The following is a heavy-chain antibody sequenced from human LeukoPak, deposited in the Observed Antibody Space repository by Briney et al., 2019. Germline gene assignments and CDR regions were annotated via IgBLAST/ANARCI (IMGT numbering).Heavy chain of an antibody. CDR1: GGSISSYY. V-gene: IGHV4-34*01. D-gene: IGHD3-9*01. CDR2: INHSGST. CDR3: ARRGVGPLRYFDWLLVRGQYYFDY. J-gene: IGHJ4*02. Sequence: SETLSLTCTASGGSISSYYWSWIRQPPGKGLEWIGEINHSGSTNYNPSLKSRVTISVDTSKNQFSLKLSSVTAADTAVYYCARRGVGPLRYFDWLLVRGQYYFDYWGQGTLVTVSS.